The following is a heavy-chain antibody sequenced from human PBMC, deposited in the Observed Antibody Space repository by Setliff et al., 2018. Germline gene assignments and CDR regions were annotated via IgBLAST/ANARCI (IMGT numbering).Heavy chain of an antibody. CDR2: INYSGTT. D-gene: IGHD3-3*01. CDR3: ARLSWNGLRYYGLDV. V-gene: IGHV4-59*01. J-gene: IGHJ6*02. Sequence: SETLSLTCSVSGGSISTYYWSWIRQSPGKGLEWIGNINYSGTTNYMSSLKSRVTISIDTPKNQFSLILRSVTAADTAVYYCARLSWNGLRYYGLDVWGQGTTVTVSS. CDR1: GGSISTYY.